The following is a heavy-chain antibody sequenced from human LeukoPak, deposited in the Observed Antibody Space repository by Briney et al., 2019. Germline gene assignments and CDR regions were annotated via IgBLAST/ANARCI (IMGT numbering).Heavy chain of an antibody. J-gene: IGHJ3*01. V-gene: IGHV3-74*01. CDR1: GFSFRSCW. Sequence: GGSLRLSCAASGFSFRSCWMHWVRQAPGKELVWVSRINGDGSTTNYADSVRGRFTISTDNAKNTLYLQMNSLSADDSAVYFWASLVGGYYPPVEAFDVWGQGTMVTVSS. CDR2: INGDGSTT. CDR3: ASLVGGYYPPVEAFDV. D-gene: IGHD3-3*01.